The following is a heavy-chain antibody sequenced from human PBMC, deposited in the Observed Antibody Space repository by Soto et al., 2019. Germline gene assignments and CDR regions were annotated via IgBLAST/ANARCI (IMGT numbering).Heavy chain of an antibody. CDR3: ARAGGARTTNKDYYYYYGMDV. J-gene: IGHJ6*02. D-gene: IGHD1-1*01. V-gene: IGHV1-46*01. Sequence: GASVKVSCKASGYTFTSYYMHWVRQAPGQGLEWMGIINPSGGSTSYAQKFQGRVTMTRDTSTSTVYMELSSLRSEDTAVYYCARAGGARTTNKDYYYYYGMDVWGQGTTVTVSS. CDR1: GYTFTSYY. CDR2: INPSGGST.